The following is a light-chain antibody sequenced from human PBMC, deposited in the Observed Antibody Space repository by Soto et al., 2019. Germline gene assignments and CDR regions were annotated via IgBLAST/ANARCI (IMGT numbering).Light chain of an antibody. CDR2: DQS. Sequence: EIVLTQSPATLSLSPGERATLSCRASQRITNSLAWYRQKPGQAPNLLLYDQSNRTTAVPATFSDSGSGTDFTLSISSLEPEDVAIYYCQQRYSWPTITYGQGTRMQTK. V-gene: IGKV3-11*01. CDR3: QQRYSWPTIT. J-gene: IGKJ5*01. CDR1: QRITNS.